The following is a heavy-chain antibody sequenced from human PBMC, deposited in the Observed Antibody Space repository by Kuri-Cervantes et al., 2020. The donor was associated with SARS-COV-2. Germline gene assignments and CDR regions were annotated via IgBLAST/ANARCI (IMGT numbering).Heavy chain of an antibody. CDR1: GDSTTSSRYY. J-gene: IGHJ6*03. V-gene: IGHV4-39*01. CDR3: AGFYYYDSSGVVANYYYMDV. D-gene: IGHD3-22*01. Sequence: SETMSLTCTVFGDSTTSSRYYWGWIRQPPGKGLEWIGSMYYSGSTYYNLSLKSRLTISVDTSKNKFSLKLSAVTVADTAVYYCAGFYYYDSSGVVANYYYMDVWGKGTTVTVSS. CDR2: MYYSGST.